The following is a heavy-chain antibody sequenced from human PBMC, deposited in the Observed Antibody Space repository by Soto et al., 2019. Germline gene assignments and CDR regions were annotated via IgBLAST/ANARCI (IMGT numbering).Heavy chain of an antibody. Sequence: QVQLQESGPGLVKPSETLSLTCTVSGGSISSYYWSWIRQPPGKGLEWIGYFYYSGSTNYNPSLMIRVTISVDTSKTQCSLKLSSVTAADTAVYYCARDHDSWGQGTRVTVSS. V-gene: IGHV4-59*12. CDR1: GGSISSYY. CDR3: ARDHDS. CDR2: FYYSGST. J-gene: IGHJ4*02.